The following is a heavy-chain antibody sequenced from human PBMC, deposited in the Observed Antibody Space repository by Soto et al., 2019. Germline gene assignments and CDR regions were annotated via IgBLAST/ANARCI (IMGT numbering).Heavy chain of an antibody. CDR3: ASDMVRGARSRDAFDI. CDR2: IYYSGST. D-gene: IGHD3-10*01. J-gene: IGHJ3*02. CDR1: GGSISSGGYY. V-gene: IGHV4-31*03. Sequence: PSETLSLTCTVSGGSISSGGYYWSWIRQHPGKGLEWIGYIYYSGSTYYNPSLKSRVTISVDTSKNQFSLKLSSVTAADTAVYYCASDMVRGARSRDAFDIWGQGTMVTVSS.